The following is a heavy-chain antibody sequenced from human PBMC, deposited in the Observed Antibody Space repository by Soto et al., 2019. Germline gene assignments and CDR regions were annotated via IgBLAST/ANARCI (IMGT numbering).Heavy chain of an antibody. J-gene: IGHJ4*02. CDR1: RYTFTDYY. D-gene: IGHD5-12*01. CDR2: IHPNSGVT. CDR3: ARAGLTTLELATTY. Sequence: QVQLVQSGAEVKKPGASVKVSCKASRYTFTDYYMHWVRQSPGQVLEWMGWIHPNSGVTKFPQKFQGRVTMTRDTSSSTVYMELSRLTSDDTAVYYCARAGLTTLELATTYWGQGTLVTVSS. V-gene: IGHV1-2*02.